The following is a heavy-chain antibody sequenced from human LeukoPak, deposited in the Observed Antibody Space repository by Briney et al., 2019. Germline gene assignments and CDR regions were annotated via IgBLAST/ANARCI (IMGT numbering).Heavy chain of an antibody. Sequence: ASVKVSCKASGYMFTFYGITWVRQAPGQRLEWMGWFSPHNGQTLYAQEVQDRLIMTTDAPTTTAYMDVRSLRSDDTAVYYCAKTMEGHFNDLWGQGTLVTVSS. D-gene: IGHD2/OR15-2a*01. V-gene: IGHV1-18*01. J-gene: IGHJ5*02. CDR1: GYMFTFYG. CDR3: AKTMEGHFNDL. CDR2: FSPHNGQT.